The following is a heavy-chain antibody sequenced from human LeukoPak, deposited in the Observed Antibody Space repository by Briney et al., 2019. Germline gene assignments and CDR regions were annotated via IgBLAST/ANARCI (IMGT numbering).Heavy chain of an antibody. CDR3: ARDRYYYDSSGLPRGGYYYYYMDV. CDR2: INPNSGGT. CDR1: GYTFTGYY. Sequence: ASVKVSCKASGYTFTGYYMHWVRQAPGQGLEWMGWINPNSGGTNYAQKFQGRVTMTRDTSISTAYMELSKLRSDDTAVYYCARDRYYYDSSGLPRGGYYYYYMDVWGKGTTVTVSS. V-gene: IGHV1-2*02. J-gene: IGHJ6*03. D-gene: IGHD3-22*01.